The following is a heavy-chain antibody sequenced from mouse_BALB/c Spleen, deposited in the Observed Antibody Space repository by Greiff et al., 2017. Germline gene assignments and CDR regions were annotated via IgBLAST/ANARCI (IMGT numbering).Heavy chain of an antibody. V-gene: IGHV5-6-4*01. CDR2: ISSGGSYT. J-gene: IGHJ3*01. Sequence: EVKVEESGGGLVKPGGSLKLSCAASGFTFSSYTMSWVRQTPEKRLEWVATISSGGSYTYYPDSVKGRFTISRDNAKNTLYLQMSSLKSEDTAMYYCTREYGNYEGWFAYWGQGTLVTVSA. CDR3: TREYGNYEGWFAY. D-gene: IGHD2-10*02. CDR1: GFTFSSYT.